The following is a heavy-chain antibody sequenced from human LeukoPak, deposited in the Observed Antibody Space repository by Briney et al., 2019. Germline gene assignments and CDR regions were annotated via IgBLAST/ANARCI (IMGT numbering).Heavy chain of an antibody. V-gene: IGHV3-30*03. J-gene: IGHJ4*02. Sequence: GRSLRLSCAASGFTFSSYGMHWGRQAPGKGLEWVAVISFDGTSKYYPDSVKGQFTISRDNSKNTLYLQMNSLRAEDTAVYYCARASYDSSGYPINFDYWGQGTLVTVSS. CDR2: ISFDGTSK. CDR3: ARASYDSSGYPINFDY. D-gene: IGHD3-22*01. CDR1: GFTFSSYG.